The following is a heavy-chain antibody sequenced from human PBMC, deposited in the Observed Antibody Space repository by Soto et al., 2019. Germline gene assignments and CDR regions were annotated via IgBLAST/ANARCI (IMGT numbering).Heavy chain of an antibody. V-gene: IGHV4-34*01. CDR3: ARGSQHSGYDY. CDR2: INHSGST. J-gene: IGHJ4*02. D-gene: IGHD5-12*01. CDR1: GGSFSGYY. Sequence: PSETLPLTCAVYGGSFSGYYWSWIRQPPGKGLEWIGEINHSGSTNYNPSLKSRVTISVDTSKNQFSLKLSSVTAADTAVYYCARGSQHSGYDYWGQGTLVTVSS.